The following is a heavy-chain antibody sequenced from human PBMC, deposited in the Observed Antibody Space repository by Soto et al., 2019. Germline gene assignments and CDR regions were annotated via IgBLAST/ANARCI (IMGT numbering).Heavy chain of an antibody. CDR3: ARHKGGYYSGVDV. CDR2: IYYSGTT. J-gene: IGHJ6*02. CDR1: GGSISSNSYY. D-gene: IGHD3-16*01. V-gene: IGHV4-39*01. Sequence: SETLSLTCAVSGGSISSNSYYWAWIRQPPGKGLEWIGNIYYSGTTYYNPSLKSRVTISVDTSKNQFSLKLSSVTAADTAVYYCARHKGGYYSGVDVWGQGTTVTVSS.